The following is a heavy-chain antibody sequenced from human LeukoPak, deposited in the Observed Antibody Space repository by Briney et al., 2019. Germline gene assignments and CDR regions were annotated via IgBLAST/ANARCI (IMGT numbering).Heavy chain of an antibody. V-gene: IGHV3-72*01. CDR1: GFSFGDHY. CDR3: ARGITFGGEYYFDY. J-gene: IGHJ4*02. Sequence: GGSLRLSCAASGFSFGDHYMGWVRQAPGKGLEWVGRTRNKANSYTTEYAASVKGRFTISRDDSKNSLYLQMNSLKTEDTAVYYCARGITFGGEYYFDYWGQGTLVTVSS. D-gene: IGHD3-16*01. CDR2: TRNKANSYTT.